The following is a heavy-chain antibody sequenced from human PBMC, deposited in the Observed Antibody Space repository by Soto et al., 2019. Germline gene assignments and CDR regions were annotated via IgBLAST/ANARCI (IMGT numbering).Heavy chain of an antibody. Sequence: QLVESEGGLVQPGGSLRLSCEASGFIFTTSDMSWVRQAPGKGLEWVSSITTTGDTTHYADSVGGRFTISRDNARNTGYLEVNGLRGDDTAVYYCARGGGGDHGYWGQGTLVAVSS. CDR3: ARGGGGDHGY. V-gene: IGHV3-23*04. D-gene: IGHD2-21*02. CDR2: ITTTGDTT. CDR1: GFIFTTSD. J-gene: IGHJ4*02.